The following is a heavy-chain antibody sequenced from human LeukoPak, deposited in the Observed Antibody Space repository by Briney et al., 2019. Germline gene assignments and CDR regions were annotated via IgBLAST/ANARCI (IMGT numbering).Heavy chain of an antibody. D-gene: IGHD2-2*01. V-gene: IGHV3-21*01. CDR2: ISSSSSYI. J-gene: IGHJ3*02. CDR3: ARGVSSTSPRDAFDI. Sequence: PGGSLRLSCAASGFTFSSYSMNWVRQAPGKGLERVSSISSSSSYIYYADSVKGRFTISRDNAKNSLYLQMNSLRAEDTAVYYCARGVSSTSPRDAFDIWGQGTMVTVSS. CDR1: GFTFSSYS.